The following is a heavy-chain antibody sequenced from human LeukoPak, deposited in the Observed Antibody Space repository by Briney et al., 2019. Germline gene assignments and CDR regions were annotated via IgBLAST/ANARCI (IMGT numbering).Heavy chain of an antibody. J-gene: IGHJ4*02. CDR3: ARDYPMGGGKEGFDY. D-gene: IGHD4-23*01. CDR1: GYTFTSYG. V-gene: IGHV1-18*01. CDR2: ISAYNGNT. Sequence: ASVKVTCQASGYTFTSYGISWVRQAPGQGLEWMGWISAYNGNTNYAQKLQGRVTMTTDTSTSTAYMELRSLRSDDTAVYYCARDYPMGGGKEGFDYSGQRALVTVSS.